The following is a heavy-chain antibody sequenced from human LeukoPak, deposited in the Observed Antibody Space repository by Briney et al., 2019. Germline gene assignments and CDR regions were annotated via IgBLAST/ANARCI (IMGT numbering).Heavy chain of an antibody. CDR1: GFTFSSYA. CDR3: AKDPRYVGSRKDWFDP. J-gene: IGHJ5*02. D-gene: IGHD3-10*02. CDR2: ISGSGDST. Sequence: PGGSLRLSCAASGFTFSSYAMSWVRQAPGKGLEWVSAISGSGDSTYYADSVKGRFTISRDNPKNTLYLQMNSLRAEDTAIYYCAKDPRYVGSRKDWFDPWGQGTLVTVSS. V-gene: IGHV3-23*01.